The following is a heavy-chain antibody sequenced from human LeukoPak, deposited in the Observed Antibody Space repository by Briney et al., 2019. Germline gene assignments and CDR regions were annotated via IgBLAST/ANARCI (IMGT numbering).Heavy chain of an antibody. V-gene: IGHV3-23*01. CDR1: GFTFSSYG. D-gene: IGHD6-13*01. J-gene: IGHJ3*01. CDR3: AKARIASAGTGAFDV. Sequence: GGSLRLSCAASGFTFSSYGMHWVRQAPGKGLEWVSAFSATDGSAQYAESVKGRFTISRDSSKNSLYLQMNSLRDEDTAVYYCAKARIASAGTGAFDVWGQGTMVTVSS. CDR2: FSATDGSA.